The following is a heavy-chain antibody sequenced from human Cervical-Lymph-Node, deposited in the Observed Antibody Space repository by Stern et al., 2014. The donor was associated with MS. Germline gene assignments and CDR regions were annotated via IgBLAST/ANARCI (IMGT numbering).Heavy chain of an antibody. CDR1: GFTFSSYG. CDR3: ARGGGSWGYFDY. V-gene: IGHV3-33*01. Sequence: VQLVESGGGVVQPGRSLRLSCAASGFTFSSYGMHWVRQAPGKGLEWVAVIWSDGSNTYYADSVKGRFTISRDTSKNTLYLQMNSLRAEDTAVYYCARGGGSWGYFDYWGQGTLVTVS. D-gene: IGHD1-26*01. CDR2: IWSDGSNT. J-gene: IGHJ4*02.